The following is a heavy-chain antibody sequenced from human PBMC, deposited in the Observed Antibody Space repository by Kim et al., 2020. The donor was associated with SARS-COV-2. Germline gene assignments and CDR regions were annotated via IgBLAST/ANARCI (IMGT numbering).Heavy chain of an antibody. CDR1: GGSISSSSYY. Sequence: SETLSLTCTVSGGSISSSSYYWGWIRQPPGMGLEWIGSTYYSGSTYCNPSLKSRVTISVDTSKNQFSLRLSSVTAADTAVYYCARRNPRPEVLDVWGQGTTVTVSS. CDR2: TYYSGST. CDR3: ARRNPRPEVLDV. J-gene: IGHJ6*02. V-gene: IGHV4-39*01. D-gene: IGHD2-2*01.